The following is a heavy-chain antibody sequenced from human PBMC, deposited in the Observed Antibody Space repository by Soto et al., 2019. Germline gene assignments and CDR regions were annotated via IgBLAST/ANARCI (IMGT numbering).Heavy chain of an antibody. CDR2: ISSNGGST. D-gene: IGHD3-22*01. Sequence: LRLSCSASGFTFSSYAMHWVRQAPGKGLEYVSAISSNGGSTYYADSVKGRFTISRDNSKNTLYLQMSSLRAEDTAVYFCVKGRAEYYYDSSGSLFDIWGQGTMVTVSS. CDR3: VKGRAEYYYDSSGSLFDI. J-gene: IGHJ3*02. V-gene: IGHV3-64D*06. CDR1: GFTFSSYA.